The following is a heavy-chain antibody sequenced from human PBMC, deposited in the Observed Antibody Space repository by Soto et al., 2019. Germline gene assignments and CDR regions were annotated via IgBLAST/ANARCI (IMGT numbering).Heavy chain of an antibody. D-gene: IGHD1-26*01. J-gene: IGHJ6*02. Sequence: SVKVSCKASGYTFTSYDISWVRQAPGQGLEWMGGIIPIFGTANYAQKFQGRVTITADKSTSTAYMELSSLRSEDTAVYYCARVYSGSYATYYYGMDVWGQGTTVTVSS. V-gene: IGHV1-69*06. CDR3: ARVYSGSYATYYYGMDV. CDR1: GYTFTSYD. CDR2: IIPIFGTA.